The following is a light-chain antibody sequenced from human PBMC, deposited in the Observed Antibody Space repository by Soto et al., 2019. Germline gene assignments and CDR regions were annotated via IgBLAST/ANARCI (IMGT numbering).Light chain of an antibody. J-gene: IGKJ5*01. CDR3: QQYNSYSGIT. V-gene: IGKV1-5*03. CDR1: QSISSW. CDR2: KAS. Sequence: DIQMTQSPSTLSAAEGDRVTITCRASQSISSWLAWYQQKPGKAPKLLIYKASSLESGVPSRFSGSGSGTEFTLTISSLQPDDFATYYCQQYNSYSGITFGQGTRLEIK.